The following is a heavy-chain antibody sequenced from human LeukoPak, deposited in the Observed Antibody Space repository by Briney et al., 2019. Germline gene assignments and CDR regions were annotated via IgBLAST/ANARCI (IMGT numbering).Heavy chain of an antibody. Sequence: GGSLRLSCAVFGFTVSSNYMTWGRQAPGKGLEWVSVIYSGGSTYYADSVKGRFTISRDNSKNTLYLQMNSLRAEDTAVYYCARRGYGDYAPFDYWGQGTLVTVSS. CDR1: GFTVSSNY. D-gene: IGHD4-17*01. V-gene: IGHV3-66*04. J-gene: IGHJ4*02. CDR3: ARRGYGDYAPFDY. CDR2: IYSGGST.